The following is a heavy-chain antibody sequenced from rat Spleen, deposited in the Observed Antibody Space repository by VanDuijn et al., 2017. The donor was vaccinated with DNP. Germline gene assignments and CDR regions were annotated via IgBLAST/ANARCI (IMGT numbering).Heavy chain of an antibody. CDR2: ISPSGGST. CDR1: GFTFSGYW. CDR3: ATSPGPNWFAY. V-gene: IGHV5-19*01. J-gene: IGHJ3*01. D-gene: IGHD1-4*01. Sequence: EVQLVESGGDLVQPGRSLKLSCVASGFTFSGYWMYWIRQAPKKGLEWVASISPSGGSTYYRDSVKGRFTISRDNAESTLYLQMDSLRSEDTATYYCATSPGPNWFAYWGQGTLVTVSS.